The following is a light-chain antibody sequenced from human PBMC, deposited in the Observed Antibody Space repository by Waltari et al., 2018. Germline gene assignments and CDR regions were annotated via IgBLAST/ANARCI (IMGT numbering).Light chain of an antibody. J-gene: IGLJ2*01. Sequence: SYVLTQSPSVSVAPGQTARITCGGDNIGSKSVHWYQQKTGQAPVLVVDEDRDRPSGIPGRFSGSSSMYTATLTISRVEAGDEADYFCQVWGSLSSRVVFGGGTHLTVL. CDR2: EDR. CDR1: NIGSKS. V-gene: IGLV3-21*02. CDR3: QVWGSLSSRVV.